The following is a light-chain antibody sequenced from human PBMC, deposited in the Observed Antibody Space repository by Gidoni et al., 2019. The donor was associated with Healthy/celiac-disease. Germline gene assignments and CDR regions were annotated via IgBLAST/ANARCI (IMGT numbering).Light chain of an antibody. CDR3: QRSYSTAWT. J-gene: IGKJ1*01. V-gene: IGKV1-39*01. Sequence: DRQMTKDPSSLSASVGDRVTITCRASQSISSYLNWYQQKPGKAPKLLIYAASSLQSGVPSRFSGSGSGTDFTLTFRRLQPVAFSTYYCQRSYSTAWTFGQGTKVEIK. CDR1: QSISSY. CDR2: AAS.